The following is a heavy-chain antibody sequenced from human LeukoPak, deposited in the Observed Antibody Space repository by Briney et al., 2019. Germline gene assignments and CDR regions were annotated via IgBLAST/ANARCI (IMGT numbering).Heavy chain of an antibody. V-gene: IGHV1-2*02. D-gene: IGHD2-15*01. J-gene: IGHJ5*02. CDR1: GYTFTGYY. CDR3: ARDHVYCSGGSCYWFDP. CDR2: INPNSGGT. Sequence: SLKGSCKTSGYTFTGYYMHWVRQTPGQGLERMGWINPNSGGTKYAQKFQGRVTMSTGTCISTAYMELSRVRSDDTAVYYCARDHVYCSGGSCYWFDPWGQGTLVSVSS.